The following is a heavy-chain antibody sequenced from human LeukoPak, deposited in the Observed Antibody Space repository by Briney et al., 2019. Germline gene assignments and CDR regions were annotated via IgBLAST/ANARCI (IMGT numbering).Heavy chain of an antibody. D-gene: IGHD6-19*01. CDR1: GGSFSGYY. J-gene: IGHJ5*02. Sequence: PSETLSLTCAVYGGSFSGYYWSWIRQPPGKGLEWIGEINHSGSTNYNPSLKSRVTISVDTSKNQFSLKLSSVTAADTAVYYCARGEQWPKRPFDPWGQGTLVTVSS. V-gene: IGHV4-34*01. CDR2: INHSGST. CDR3: ARGEQWPKRPFDP.